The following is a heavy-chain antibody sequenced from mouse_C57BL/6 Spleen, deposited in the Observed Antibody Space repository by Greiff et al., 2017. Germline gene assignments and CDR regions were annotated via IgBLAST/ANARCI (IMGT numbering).Heavy chain of an antibody. CDR1: GYTFTEHI. CDR2: IYPVSGET. J-gene: IGHJ4*01. D-gene: IGHD2-3*01. V-gene: IGHV1-11*01. CDR3: GRDDGSLRGIVDY. Sequence: VQLQQSGAELASPGASVTLSCKASGYTFTEHIIHWVKKRPGQGLEWIGRIYPVSGETKYNQKFMGKATFAVDRSSSTVYMVLNSLTSEDPAVYYCGRDDGSLRGIVDYWGQGTSVTVSS.